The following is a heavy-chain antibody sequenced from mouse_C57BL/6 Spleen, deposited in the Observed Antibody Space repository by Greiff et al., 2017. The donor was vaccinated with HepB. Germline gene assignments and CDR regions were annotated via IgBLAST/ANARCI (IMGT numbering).Heavy chain of an antibody. CDR2: ISDGGSYT. CDR3: ARGGLRRGYYAMDY. Sequence: EVQLVESGGGLVKPGGSLKLSCAASGFTFSSYAMSWVRQTPEKRLEWVATISDGGSYTYYPDNVKGRFTISRDNAKNNLYLQMSHLKSEDTAMYYCARGGLRRGYYAMDYWGQGTSVTVSS. CDR1: GFTFSSYA. D-gene: IGHD2-4*01. J-gene: IGHJ4*01. V-gene: IGHV5-4*01.